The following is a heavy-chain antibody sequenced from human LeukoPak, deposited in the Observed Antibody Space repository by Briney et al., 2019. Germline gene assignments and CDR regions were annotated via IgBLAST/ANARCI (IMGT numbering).Heavy chain of an antibody. CDR2: IKQDGSEK. V-gene: IGHV3-7*03. D-gene: IGHD6-19*01. CDR3: ARMSGIAVAAIWISYFDY. Sequence: GGSLRLSCAASGFTFGAYYMTWVRQAPGKGLEWVANIKQDGSEKYYVDSVKGRFTISRDSANNSLYLQMNSLRAEDTAVYYCARMSGIAVAAIWISYFDYWGQGTLVTVSS. J-gene: IGHJ4*02. CDR1: GFTFGAYY.